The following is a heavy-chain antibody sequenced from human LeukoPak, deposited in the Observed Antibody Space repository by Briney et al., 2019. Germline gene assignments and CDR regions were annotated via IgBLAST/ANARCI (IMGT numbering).Heavy chain of an antibody. V-gene: IGHV4-39*07. CDR1: GDTISTSFYY. D-gene: IGHD3-16*01. Sequence: PSETLSLTCTVSGDTISTSFYYWDWIRQPPGKGLEWIGGIYSGTTYYNPSLKSRVTMSVDTSKNQFSLKLSSVTAADTAVYYCARDFLQGTRGNTGGSFDYWGQGILVTVSS. CDR2: IYSGTT. CDR3: ARDFLQGTRGNTGGSFDY. J-gene: IGHJ4*02.